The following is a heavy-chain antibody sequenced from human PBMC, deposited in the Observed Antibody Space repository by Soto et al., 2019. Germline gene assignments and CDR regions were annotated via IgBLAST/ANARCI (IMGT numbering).Heavy chain of an antibody. D-gene: IGHD3-22*01. Sequence: GGSLRLSCAASGFTFSSYAMHWVRQAPGKGLEWVAVISYDGSNKYYADSVKGRFTISRDNSKNTLYLQMNSLRAEDTAVYYCARGSGGTMIVVVTFDYWGQGTLVTVSS. CDR1: GFTFSSYA. V-gene: IGHV3-30-3*01. CDR2: ISYDGSNK. CDR3: ARGSGGTMIVVVTFDY. J-gene: IGHJ4*02.